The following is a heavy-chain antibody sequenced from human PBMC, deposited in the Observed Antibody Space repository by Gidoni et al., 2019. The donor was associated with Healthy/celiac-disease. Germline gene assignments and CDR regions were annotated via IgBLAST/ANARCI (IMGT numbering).Heavy chain of an antibody. V-gene: IGHV3-23*01. CDR2: ISGSGCST. J-gene: IGHJ4*02. D-gene: IGHD2-2*01. CDR3: AKGTIVVVPAAMFG. CDR1: GFTFSRYA. Sequence: EVQLLESGGGLVQPGGALRRSCAAAGFTFSRYAMSWVRQAPGKGLGWVSAISGSGCSTYYADSVKGRVTISRDNSKNTLYLQMNSLRAEDTAVYYCAKGTIVVVPAAMFGWGQGTLVTVSS.